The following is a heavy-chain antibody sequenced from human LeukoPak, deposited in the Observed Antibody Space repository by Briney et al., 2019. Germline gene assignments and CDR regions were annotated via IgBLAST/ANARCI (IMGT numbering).Heavy chain of an antibody. D-gene: IGHD2-15*01. J-gene: IGHJ4*02. V-gene: IGHV3-23*01. CDR2: ISVSGNT. CDR1: GFTLSSYA. Sequence: GGSLRLSCAASGFTLSSYAMSWVRQGPGKGLEWVSAISVSGNTYHADSVKGRFTISRDSSKNTLYLQMNSLRAGDAAVYYCVKAPVTTCSGAYCYPFDYWSQGTLVTVSS. CDR3: VKAPVTTCSGAYCYPFDY.